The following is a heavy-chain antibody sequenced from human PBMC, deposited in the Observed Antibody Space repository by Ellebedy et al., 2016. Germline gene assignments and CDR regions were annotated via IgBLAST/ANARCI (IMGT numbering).Heavy chain of an antibody. V-gene: IGHV3-74*01. J-gene: IGHJ4*02. Sequence: GESLKISXAASGITFSSYWMHWVRQAPGKGLVWVSRINPDGSSTNYADSVKGRFTISRDNTKNTLYLQMNSLRAEDTAVYYCTNPIDGYWGQGTLVTVSS. CDR2: INPDGSST. CDR3: TNPIDGY. D-gene: IGHD5-24*01. CDR1: GITFSSYW.